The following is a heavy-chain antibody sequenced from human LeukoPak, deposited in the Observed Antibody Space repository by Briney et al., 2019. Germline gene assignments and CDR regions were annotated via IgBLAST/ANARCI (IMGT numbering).Heavy chain of an antibody. Sequence: SGGSLRLSCAASGFTFSSYAMSWVRQAPGKGLEWVSAISGSGGSTYYADSVKGRFTISRDNSKNTLYLQMNSLRAEDTAVYYCAKAERITMIVVVITTVGMDVWGQGTTVTVSS. CDR1: GFTFSSYA. V-gene: IGHV3-23*01. CDR3: AKAERITMIVVVITTVGMDV. J-gene: IGHJ6*02. D-gene: IGHD3-22*01. CDR2: ISGSGGST.